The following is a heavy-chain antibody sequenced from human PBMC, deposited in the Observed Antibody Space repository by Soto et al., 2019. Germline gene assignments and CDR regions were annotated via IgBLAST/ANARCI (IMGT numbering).Heavy chain of an antibody. D-gene: IGHD2-2*01. CDR3: ASGIVLVPAAEDYYYYGMDV. V-gene: IGHV1-8*01. J-gene: IGHJ6*02. CDR1: GYTFTSYD. CDR2: MNPNSGNT. Sequence: QVQLVQSGAEVKKPGASVKVSCKASGYTFTSYDINWVRQATGQGLEWMGWMNPNSGNTGYAQKFQGRVTMTRNTSISTAYMELSSLRSEDTAVYYCASGIVLVPAAEDYYYYGMDVWGQGTTVTVSS.